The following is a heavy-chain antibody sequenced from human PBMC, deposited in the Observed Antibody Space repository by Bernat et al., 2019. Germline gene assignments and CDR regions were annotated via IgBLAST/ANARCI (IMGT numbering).Heavy chain of an antibody. CDR2: IHQDGGEK. V-gene: IGHV3-7*03. Sequence: EVQLVESGGGLVQPGGSLRLSCAASGFTFSTYWMSWVRQAPGKGLEWVANIHQDGGEKYYVDSVTGRFVISRDNAENSLYLQMNSLRAEDTAVYYCARAYCSSTSCYGRGRWFDPWGQGTLVTVSS. J-gene: IGHJ5*02. CDR1: GFTFSTYW. CDR3: ARAYCSSTSCYGRGRWFDP. D-gene: IGHD2-2*01.